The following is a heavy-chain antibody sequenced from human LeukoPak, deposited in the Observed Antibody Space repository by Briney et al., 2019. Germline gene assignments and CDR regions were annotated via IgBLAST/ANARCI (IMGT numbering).Heavy chain of an antibody. J-gene: IGHJ4*02. V-gene: IGHV1-69*13. CDR1: GGTFSSYA. CDR3: ARGGNYYDFWSGPFDY. CDR2: IIPIFGTA. D-gene: IGHD3-3*01. Sequence: ASVKVSCKASGGTFSSYAISWVRQAPGQGLEWMGGIIPIFGTANYAQKFQGRVTITADESTSTAYMELSSLRSEDTAVYYCARGGNYYDFWSGPFDYWGQGTLVTVSS.